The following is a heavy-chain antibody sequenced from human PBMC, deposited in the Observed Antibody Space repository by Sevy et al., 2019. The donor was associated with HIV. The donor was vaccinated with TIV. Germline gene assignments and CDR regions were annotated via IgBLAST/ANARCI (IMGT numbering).Heavy chain of an antibody. CDR3: ARVGCSISSCPKGDAFDI. CDR2: ISGSSSYT. Sequence: GGSLRLSCAASGFTFSDYYINWIRQAPGKGLEWVPYISGSSSYTNYADSVKGRFTISRDNAKNSLYLQMNSLRAEDTAVYYCARVGCSISSCPKGDAFDIWGQGTMVTVSS. CDR1: GFTFSDYY. V-gene: IGHV3-11*06. J-gene: IGHJ3*02. D-gene: IGHD2-2*01.